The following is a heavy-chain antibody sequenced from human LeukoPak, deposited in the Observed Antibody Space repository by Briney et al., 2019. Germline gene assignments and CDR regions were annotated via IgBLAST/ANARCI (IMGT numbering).Heavy chain of an antibody. D-gene: IGHD1-26*01. CDR3: AKGITGTGSYSVADH. CDR2: ISESGGST. V-gene: IGHV3-23*01. Sequence: GGSLRLSCAASGFTFSSYGMSWVRQAQGRGLEWVSAISESGGSTFYADSVKGRFTISRDNSKNTLHLQMNSLRAEDTAVYYCAKGITGTGSYSVADHWGQGILVTVSS. CDR1: GFTFSSYG. J-gene: IGHJ4*02.